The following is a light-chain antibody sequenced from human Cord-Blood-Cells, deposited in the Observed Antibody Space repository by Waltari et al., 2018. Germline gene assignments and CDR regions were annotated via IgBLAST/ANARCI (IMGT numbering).Light chain of an antibody. J-gene: IGLJ3*02. V-gene: IGLV2-23*01. CDR3: CSYAGSRRV. CDR2: EGS. Sequence: QSALTQPASVSGSPGQSITISCTGPSSDVGSYNLFSWYQQHPGKAPKLMIYEGSKRPSGVSNRFSGSKSGNTASLTISGLQAEDEADYYCCSYAGSRRVFGGGTKLTVL. CDR1: SSDVGSYNL.